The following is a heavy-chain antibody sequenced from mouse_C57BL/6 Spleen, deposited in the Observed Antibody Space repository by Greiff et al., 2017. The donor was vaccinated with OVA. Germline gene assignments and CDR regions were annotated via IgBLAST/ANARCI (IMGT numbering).Heavy chain of an antibody. CDR1: GYTFTSYW. CDR2: IHPNSGST. CDR3: ARDWDGEGYYFDY. D-gene: IGHD4-1*01. V-gene: IGHV1-64*01. J-gene: IGHJ2*01. Sequence: VQLQQPGAELVKPGASVKLSCKASGYTFTSYWMHWVKQRPGQGLEWIGMIHPNSGSTNYNEKFKNKATLTVDKSSSTAYMQLSSLTSEDSAVYYCARDWDGEGYYFDYWGQGTTLTVSS.